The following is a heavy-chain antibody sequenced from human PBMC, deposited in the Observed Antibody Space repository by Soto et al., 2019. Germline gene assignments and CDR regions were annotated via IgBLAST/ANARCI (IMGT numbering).Heavy chain of an antibody. D-gene: IGHD1-20*01. Sequence: PSGSLRLYRASYGFTVSIDAMHFVNQAPGKGLEWVALISYDGSNKYYAESVKGRFTISRDNSKNTLYLQMDSLRVEGTAVYYCAREPYNTWPFDYWGQGTLVTVSS. CDR2: ISYDGSNK. CDR3: AREPYNTWPFDY. J-gene: IGHJ4*02. CDR1: GFTVSIDA. V-gene: IGHV3-30-3*01.